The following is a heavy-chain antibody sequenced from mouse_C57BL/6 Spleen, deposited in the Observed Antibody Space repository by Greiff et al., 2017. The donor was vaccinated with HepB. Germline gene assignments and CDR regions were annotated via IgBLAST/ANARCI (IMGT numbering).Heavy chain of an antibody. Sequence: VKLMESGAELVKPGASVKMSCKASGYTFTSYWITWVKQRPGQGLEWIGNINPSNGGTNYNEKFKSKATLTVDKSSSTAYMQLSSLTSEDSAVYYCARELLRRDFDYWGQGTTLTVSS. V-gene: IGHV1-53*01. CDR1: GYTFTSYW. J-gene: IGHJ2*01. CDR3: ARELLRRDFDY. D-gene: IGHD1-1*01. CDR2: INPSNGGT.